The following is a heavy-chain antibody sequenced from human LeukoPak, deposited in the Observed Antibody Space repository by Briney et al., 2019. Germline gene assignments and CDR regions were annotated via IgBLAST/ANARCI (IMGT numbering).Heavy chain of an antibody. CDR1: GYTFTSYG. J-gene: IGHJ5*02. CDR2: ISAYNGNT. CDR3: TRDPHIVVVPAAIRGWFGP. D-gene: IGHD2-2*02. V-gene: IGHV1-18*01. Sequence: ASVKVSCKASGYTFTSYGISWVRQAPGQGLEWMGWISAYNGNTNYAQRFQGRVTMTTDTSTSTAYMELRSLRSDDTAVYYCTRDPHIVVVPAAIRGWFGPWGQGTLVTVSS.